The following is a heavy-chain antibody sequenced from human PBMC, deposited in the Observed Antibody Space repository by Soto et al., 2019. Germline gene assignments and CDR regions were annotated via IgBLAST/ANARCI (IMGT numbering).Heavy chain of an antibody. CDR1: GGSVSGGVYY. J-gene: IGHJ1*01. D-gene: IGHD6-19*01. CDR3: ARSSVAGAGYFQH. CDR2: IYYSGST. V-gene: IGHV4-31*03. Sequence: QVQLQESGPGLVKPSQTLSLTCTVSGGSVSGGVYYWNWIRQHPEKGLEWIGYIYYSGSTYYNPSLRGRVTISADTSKNPFSLKLSSVTVADTAVYYGARSSVAGAGYFQHWGQGTQVIVSS.